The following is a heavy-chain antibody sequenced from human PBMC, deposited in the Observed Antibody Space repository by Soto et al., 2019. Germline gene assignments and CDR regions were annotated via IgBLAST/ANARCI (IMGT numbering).Heavy chain of an antibody. Sequence: SETLSLTCAVFGESFSGFYGTWIRQPPGKGLEWIGEISQNETINYNPSLKSRLTISVDTSNNQFSLKVKSVTAADTAVYFCARLSGSYNDRYFDNWGQGTLVTVSS. CDR1: GESFSGFY. CDR2: ISQNETI. V-gene: IGHV4-34*01. CDR3: ARLSGSYNDRYFDN. D-gene: IGHD1-26*01. J-gene: IGHJ4*02.